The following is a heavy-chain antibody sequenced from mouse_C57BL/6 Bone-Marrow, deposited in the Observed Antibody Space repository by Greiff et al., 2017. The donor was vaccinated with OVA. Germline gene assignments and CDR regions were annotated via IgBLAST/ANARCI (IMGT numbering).Heavy chain of an antibody. Sequence: QVQLQQSDAELVKPGASVKISCKVSGYTFTDHTIHWMKQRPEQGLEWIGYIYTRDGSTKYNEKFKGTATLTADKSSSTAYMKLNSLTSEDSAVYCGARRGVCGPFDYWGQGTTLTFAS. V-gene: IGHV1-78*01. J-gene: IGHJ2*01. CDR2: IYTRDGST. CDR1: GYTFTDHT. CDR3: ARRGVCGPFDY.